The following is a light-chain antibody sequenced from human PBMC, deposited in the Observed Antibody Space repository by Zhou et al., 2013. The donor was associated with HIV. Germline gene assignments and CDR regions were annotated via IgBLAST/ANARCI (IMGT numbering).Light chain of an antibody. CDR1: QSVGPW. CDR2: RAS. J-gene: IGKJ1*01. V-gene: IGKV1-5*03. CDR3: QHYNPYLRT. Sequence: DIQMTQSPSTLSASIGDRVTITCRASQSVGPWLAWYQHKPGKAPHLLIHRASTLESGVPSRFSGSGSGTEFTLTISPLQPEDSATYYCQHYNPYLRTFGQGTTVDI.